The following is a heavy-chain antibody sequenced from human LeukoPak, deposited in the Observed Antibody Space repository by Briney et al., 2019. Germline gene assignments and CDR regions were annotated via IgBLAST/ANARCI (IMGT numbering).Heavy chain of an antibody. D-gene: IGHD5-24*01. CDR3: ARGLLDGYTHPAAFDV. V-gene: IGHV4-59*01. Sequence: SETLSLTCTVSGGSISSYYWSWIRQPPGKGLEWIGYIYYSGSTNYNPSLKSRVTISVDTSKNQFSLKLSSVTAADTAVYYCARGLLDGYTHPAAFDVWGQGTMVTVSS. CDR2: IYYSGST. J-gene: IGHJ3*01. CDR1: GGSISSYY.